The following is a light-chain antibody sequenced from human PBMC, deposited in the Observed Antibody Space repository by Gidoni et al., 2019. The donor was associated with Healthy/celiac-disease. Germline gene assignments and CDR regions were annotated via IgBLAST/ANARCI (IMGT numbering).Light chain of an antibody. J-gene: IGKJ4*01. CDR1: QRVSSY. CDR3: QQRSNWPPLT. CDR2: DAS. Sequence: ELVLTHSPATLSLSPGERATLSCRASQRVSSYLAWYQQKPGQAPRLLIYDASNRATGIPARFSGSGSGTDFTLTISSLEPEDFAVYYCQQRSNWPPLTFGGGTKVEIK. V-gene: IGKV3-11*01.